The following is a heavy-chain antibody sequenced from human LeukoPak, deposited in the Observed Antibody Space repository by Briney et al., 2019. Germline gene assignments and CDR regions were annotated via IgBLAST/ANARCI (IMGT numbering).Heavy chain of an antibody. CDR1: GFTFSSYA. CDR2: ISYDGSNE. J-gene: IGHJ1*01. Sequence: PGGSLRLSCAASGFTFSSYAMHWVRQAPGKGLEWVTVISYDGSNEYYADSVKGRITISRDNSKDTLCLQMNSLRAADTAVYYCASGGDTDSRYFKYWGQGTLVTVSS. CDR3: ASGGDTDSRYFKY. V-gene: IGHV3-30-3*01. D-gene: IGHD3-22*01.